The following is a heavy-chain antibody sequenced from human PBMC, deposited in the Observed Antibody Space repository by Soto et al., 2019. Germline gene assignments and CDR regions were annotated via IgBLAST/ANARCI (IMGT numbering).Heavy chain of an antibody. D-gene: IGHD1-1*01. CDR2: ISGSGGST. J-gene: IGHJ5*02. CDR1: GFTFSSYA. CDR3: ANPIAGDWKTWFDP. V-gene: IGHV3-23*01. Sequence: EVQLLESGGGLVQPGGSLRLSCAASGFTFSSYAMSWVRQAPGKGLEWVSAISGSGGSTYYADSVKGRFTISRDNSKNTLYLQMSSLRAEDTAVYYCANPIAGDWKTWFDPWGQGTLVTVSS.